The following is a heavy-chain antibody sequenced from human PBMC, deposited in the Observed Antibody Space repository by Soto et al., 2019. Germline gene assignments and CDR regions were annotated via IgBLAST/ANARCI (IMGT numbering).Heavy chain of an antibody. CDR1: GGSISSYY. CDR2: IYYSGST. Sequence: SETLSLTCTVSGGSISSYYWSWIRQPPGNGLEWIGYIYYSGSTNYNPSLKSRVTISVDTSKNQFSLKLSSVTAADTGVYYCARDHYYDSSGYFSYCYGMDVWGQGNTVTGCS. J-gene: IGHJ6*02. CDR3: ARDHYYDSSGYFSYCYGMDV. V-gene: IGHV4-59*01. D-gene: IGHD3-22*01.